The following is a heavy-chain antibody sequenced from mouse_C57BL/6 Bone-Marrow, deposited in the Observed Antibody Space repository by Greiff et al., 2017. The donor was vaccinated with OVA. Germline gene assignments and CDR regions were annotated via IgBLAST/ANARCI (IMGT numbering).Heavy chain of an antibody. CDR3: ARHGYYSSWFAY. CDR2: IHPNSGST. J-gene: IGHJ3*01. V-gene: IGHV1-64*01. D-gene: IGHD2-3*01. Sequence: QVQLQQSGAELVKPGASVKLSCKASGYTFTSYWMHWVKQRPGQGLEWIGMIHPNSGSTNYNEKFKSKATLTVDKSSSTAYMQLSSLTSEDSAVYYCARHGYYSSWFAYWGQGTLVTVSA. CDR1: GYTFTSYW.